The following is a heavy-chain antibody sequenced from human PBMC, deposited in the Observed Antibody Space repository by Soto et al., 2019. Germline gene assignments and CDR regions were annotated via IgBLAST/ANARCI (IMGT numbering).Heavy chain of an antibody. Sequence: SETLSLTCTVSGASISGFYWSWIRKSAGKGLEWIGRIYATGTTDYNPSLKSRVMMSVDTSKKQFSLKLRSVTAADTAVYYCVRDGKKNLRDWFDTWGQGISATVSS. V-gene: IGHV4-4*07. J-gene: IGHJ5*02. CDR3: VRDGKKNLRDWFDT. D-gene: IGHD1-1*01. CDR2: IYATGTT. CDR1: GASISGFY.